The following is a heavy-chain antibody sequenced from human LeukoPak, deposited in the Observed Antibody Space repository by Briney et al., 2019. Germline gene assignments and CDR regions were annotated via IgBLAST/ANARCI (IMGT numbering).Heavy chain of an antibody. CDR3: ARTSGIAAAGMLDY. CDR2: IWHDGSNK. Sequence: GGSLRLSCAASGFTFSNYGMHWVRQAPGQGLEWVAVIWHDGSNKYYADSVKGRFTISRDDSKNTLYLQMNSLRDDDTAVYFCARTSGIAAAGMLDYWGQGTLVTVSS. J-gene: IGHJ4*02. D-gene: IGHD6-13*01. V-gene: IGHV3-33*01. CDR1: GFTFSNYG.